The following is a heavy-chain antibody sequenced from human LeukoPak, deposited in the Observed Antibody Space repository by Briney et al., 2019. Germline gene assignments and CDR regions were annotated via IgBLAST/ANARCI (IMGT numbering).Heavy chain of an antibody. Sequence: GGSLRLSCAASGFTVSRSYMSWVRQAPGKGLEWVSSMYDGGTTHHADSVKGRFTISRDNSKNTLYLQTNSLSDEDTAVYYCVRRYCSSSSCTLDSWGQGTLVTVSS. J-gene: IGHJ4*02. D-gene: IGHD2-15*01. CDR1: GFTVSRSY. CDR3: VRRYCSSSSCTLDS. V-gene: IGHV3-66*04. CDR2: MYDGGTT.